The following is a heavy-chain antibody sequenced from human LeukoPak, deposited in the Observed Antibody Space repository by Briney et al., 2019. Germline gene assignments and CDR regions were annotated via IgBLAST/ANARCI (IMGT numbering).Heavy chain of an antibody. J-gene: IGHJ4*02. CDR2: ISSCSSTI. V-gene: IGHV3-48*01. Sequence: GGSLTLSCAVSGFTFSSYSMNWVRGAPGKGLEWVSYISSCSSTIYYADSVKGRFTISRGKAKNSLYLQMNSLRVEDTAVYYCAKDGDWAFDHWAQGTLVSVSS. CDR3: AKDGDWAFDH. CDR1: GFTFSSYS. D-gene: IGHD2-21*02.